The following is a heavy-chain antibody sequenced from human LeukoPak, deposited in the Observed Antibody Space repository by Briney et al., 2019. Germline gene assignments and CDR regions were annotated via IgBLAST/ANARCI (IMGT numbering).Heavy chain of an antibody. CDR2: ISYDGTNK. J-gene: IGHJ4*02. CDR3: AKDRRIAVAGTVPFDY. D-gene: IGHD6-19*01. CDR1: GFTFSSYA. Sequence: PGRSLRLSCAASGFTFSSYALHWVRQAPGKGLEWVALISYDGTNKYYADSVKGRFSISRDNSKNTLYLQMNSLRPEDTAVYYCAKDRRIAVAGTVPFDYWGQGTLVTVSS. V-gene: IGHV3-30*04.